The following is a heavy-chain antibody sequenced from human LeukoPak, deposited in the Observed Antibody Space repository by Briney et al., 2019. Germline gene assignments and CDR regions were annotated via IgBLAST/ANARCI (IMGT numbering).Heavy chain of an antibody. CDR1: GGSISSSSYY. D-gene: IGHD3-10*01. V-gene: IGHV4-39*01. CDR2: IYYSGST. CDR3: AGGMVRGVLKDYYYGMDV. Sequence: PSETLSLTCTVSGGSISSSSYYWGWIRRPPGKGLEWIGSIYYSGSTYYNSSLKSRVTISVDTSKNQFSLKLSSVTAADTAVYYCAGGMVRGVLKDYYYGMDVWGQGTTVTVSS. J-gene: IGHJ6*02.